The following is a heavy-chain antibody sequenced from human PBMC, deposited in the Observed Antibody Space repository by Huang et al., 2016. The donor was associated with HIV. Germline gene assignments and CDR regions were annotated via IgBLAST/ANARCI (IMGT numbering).Heavy chain of an antibody. D-gene: IGHD5-12*01. V-gene: IGHV3-30-3*01. J-gene: IGHJ3*02. CDR3: TREYTVAGAFDI. CDR1: GFSFSKYA. Sequence: QGQLVESGGGVVRPGRSLRLSCAASGFSFSKYAMHWVRQAPGKRLEWVTFISNEGTTTYYANSVKGRFTISRDNFKNTLYLQMNRLRGDDTAVYYCTREYTVAGAFDIWGQGTMVTVSS. CDR2: ISNEGTTT.